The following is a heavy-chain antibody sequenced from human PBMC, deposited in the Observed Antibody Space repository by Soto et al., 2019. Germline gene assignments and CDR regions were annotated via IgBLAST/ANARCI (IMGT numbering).Heavy chain of an antibody. Sequence: SVKVSCKASGGTFSSYAISWVRQAPGQGLEWMGGIIPIFGTANYAQKFQGRVTITADESTSTAYMELSSLRSEDTAVYYCAITMVRGVPLNYYYYGMDVWGQGTTVTVSS. CDR1: GGTFSSYA. J-gene: IGHJ6*02. D-gene: IGHD3-10*01. CDR3: AITMVRGVPLNYYYYGMDV. V-gene: IGHV1-69*13. CDR2: IIPIFGTA.